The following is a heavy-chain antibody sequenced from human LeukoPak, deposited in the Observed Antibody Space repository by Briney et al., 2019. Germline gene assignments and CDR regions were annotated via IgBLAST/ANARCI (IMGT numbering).Heavy chain of an antibody. CDR2: ISGSGGST. V-gene: IGHV3-23*01. Sequence: GGSLRLSCAASGFTFSSYAMSWVRQAPGKGLEWVSAISGSGGSTYYADSVKGRFTISRDNSKNTLYLQMNSLRAEDTAVYYCAKRLGRRGVGYYYYGMDVWGQGTTVTVSS. CDR3: AKRLGRRGVGYYYYGMDV. CDR1: GFTFSSYA. J-gene: IGHJ6*02. D-gene: IGHD1-1*01.